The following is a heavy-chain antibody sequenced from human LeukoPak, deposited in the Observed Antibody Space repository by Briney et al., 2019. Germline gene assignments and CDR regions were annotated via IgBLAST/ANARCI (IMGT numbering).Heavy chain of an antibody. V-gene: IGHV3-7*01. CDR1: GFTFSSYY. J-gene: IGHJ4*02. CDR2: IKQDGTQM. Sequence: GGSLRLSCGATGFTFSSYYMSWVRQAPGKGLEWVANIKQDGTQMSYVDSVKGRFTISRDNAKSSLHLQMNSLRAEDTAVYYCARLVWGSGSSGLDYWGQGTLVTVSS. CDR3: ARLVWGSGSSGLDY. D-gene: IGHD3-10*01.